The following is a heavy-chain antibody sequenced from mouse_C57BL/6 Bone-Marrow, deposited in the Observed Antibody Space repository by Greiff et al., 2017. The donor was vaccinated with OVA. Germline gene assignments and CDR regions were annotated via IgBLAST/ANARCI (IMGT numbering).Heavy chain of an antibody. J-gene: IGHJ2*01. CDR3: ARWGTTLVDYFDY. CDR2: ISNGGGST. CDR1: GFTFSDYY. V-gene: IGHV5-12*01. D-gene: IGHD1-1*01. Sequence: EVQLVESGGGLVQPGGSLKLSCAASGFTFSDYYMYWVRQTPEKRLEWVAYISNGGGSTYYPDTVKGRFTISRDNAKNTLYLQMSRLKSEDTAMYYCARWGTTLVDYFDYWGQGTTLTVSS.